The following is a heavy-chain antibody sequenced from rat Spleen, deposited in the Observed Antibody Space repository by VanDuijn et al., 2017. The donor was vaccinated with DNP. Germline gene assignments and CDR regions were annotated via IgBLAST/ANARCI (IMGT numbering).Heavy chain of an antibody. Sequence: QVQLKESGPGLVQPSQTLSLTCTVSGFSLTTYGVGWVRQPPGKGLEWIAAISNGGSTYYNSPLKSRLSISRDTSKSQVFLKMNSLQTEDTGSYFCTRDRAGPWYFDYWGQGVMVTVSS. V-gene: IGHV2S12*01. J-gene: IGHJ2*01. D-gene: IGHD1-5*01. CDR2: ISNGGST. CDR1: GFSLTTYG. CDR3: TRDRAGPWYFDY.